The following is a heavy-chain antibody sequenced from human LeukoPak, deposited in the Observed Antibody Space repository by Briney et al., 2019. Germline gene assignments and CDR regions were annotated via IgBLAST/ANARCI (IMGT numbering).Heavy chain of an antibody. V-gene: IGHV3-23*01. CDR2: ISGSGGST. Sequence: PSETLSLTCAVSGYPISSGYYWGWIRQPPGKGLEWVSAISGSGGSTYYADSVKGRFTISRDNSKNTLYLQMNSLRAEDTAVYYCAKADSIRPYYYYYMDVWGKGTTVTVSS. D-gene: IGHD3-16*01. CDR1: GYPISSGYY. J-gene: IGHJ6*03. CDR3: AKADSIRPYYYYYMDV.